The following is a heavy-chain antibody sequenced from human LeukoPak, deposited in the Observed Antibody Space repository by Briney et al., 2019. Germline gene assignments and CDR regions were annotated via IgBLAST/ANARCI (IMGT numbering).Heavy chain of an antibody. CDR2: ISWDGGST. V-gene: IGHV3-43D*04. CDR3: AKGFGGGGPRSMDV. Sequence: GGSLRLSCAASGFTFDDYAMHWVRQAPGKGLEWVSLISWDGGSTYYADSVKGRFTISRDNSKNSLYLQMNSLRAEDTALYYCAKGFGGGGPRSMDVWGKGTTVTVSS. J-gene: IGHJ6*04. CDR1: GFTFDDYA. D-gene: IGHD3-16*01.